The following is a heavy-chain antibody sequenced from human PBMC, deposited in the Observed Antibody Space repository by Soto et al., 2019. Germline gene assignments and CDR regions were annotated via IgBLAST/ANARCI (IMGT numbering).Heavy chain of an antibody. CDR2: INPSGDT. Sequence: QVQLVQSGAEVKKPGASVKISCKASGDTFTSYYMHWVRQAPGQGLEWMGIINPSGDTSYAQKFQGRVTMTRDTTKSTVYRELSSLRSEDTAVYYCARVYCSGGGCYGIDYWGQGTLVTVSS. D-gene: IGHD2-15*01. CDR1: GDTFTSYY. CDR3: ARVYCSGGGCYGIDY. V-gene: IGHV1-46*01. J-gene: IGHJ4*02.